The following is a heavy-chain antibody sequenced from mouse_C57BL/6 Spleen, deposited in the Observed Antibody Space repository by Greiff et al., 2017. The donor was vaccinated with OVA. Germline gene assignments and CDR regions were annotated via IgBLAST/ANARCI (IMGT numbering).Heavy chain of an antibody. CDR3: ARGGDIYYDYRFAY. Sequence: VQLQQSGAELVRPGTSVKVSCKASGYAFTNYLIEWVKQRPGQGLEWIGVINPGSGGTNYNEKFKGKATLTADKSSSTAYLQLSSLTSDDSAVYFCARGGDIYYDYRFAYWGQGTLVTVSA. CDR1: GYAFTNYL. D-gene: IGHD2-4*01. J-gene: IGHJ3*01. V-gene: IGHV1-54*01. CDR2: INPGSGGT.